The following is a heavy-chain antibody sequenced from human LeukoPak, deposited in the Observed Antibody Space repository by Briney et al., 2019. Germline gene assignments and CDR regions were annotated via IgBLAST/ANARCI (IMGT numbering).Heavy chain of an antibody. J-gene: IGHJ4*02. Sequence: GGSLRLSCAASGFTFSSYAMNWVRQAPGKGLEWISSISGSGDNTYYADSVKGRFTISRDNAKNSLYLQMNSLRAKDTAVYYCARDYYDSSGYSNFDYWGQGTLVTVSS. CDR2: ISGSGDNT. CDR1: GFTFSSYA. V-gene: IGHV3-21*01. D-gene: IGHD3-22*01. CDR3: ARDYYDSSGYSNFDY.